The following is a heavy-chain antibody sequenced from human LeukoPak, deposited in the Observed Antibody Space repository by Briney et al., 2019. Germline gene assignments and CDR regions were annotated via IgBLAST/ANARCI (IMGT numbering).Heavy chain of an antibody. J-gene: IGHJ5*02. CDR2: LYTDGST. CDR3: ARDYYDSSASINWFDL. Sequence: SETLSLTCTVSGGSITSGIYYWGWLRQPAGKGLEWIGRLYTDGSTRYNPALKSRVTISVDKSKNQFSLKLSSVTAADTAVYYCARDYYDSSASINWFDLWGQGTLVTVSS. D-gene: IGHD3-22*01. V-gene: IGHV4-61*02. CDR1: GGSITSGIYY.